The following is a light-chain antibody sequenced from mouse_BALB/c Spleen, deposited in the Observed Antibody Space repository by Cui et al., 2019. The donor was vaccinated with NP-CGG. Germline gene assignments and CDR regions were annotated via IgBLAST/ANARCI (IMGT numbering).Light chain of an antibody. V-gene: IGLV1*01. Sequence: QAVVTQESALTTSPGETVTLTCRSSPGAVTTNNYANWVQAKPDQLFTGLIGGTNNRAPGVPARFSGSLIGDKAALTITGAQTEDETIYFCALWYSNHWVFGGGTKLTVL. CDR2: GTN. CDR3: ALWYSNHWV. CDR1: PGAVTTNNY. J-gene: IGLJ1*01.